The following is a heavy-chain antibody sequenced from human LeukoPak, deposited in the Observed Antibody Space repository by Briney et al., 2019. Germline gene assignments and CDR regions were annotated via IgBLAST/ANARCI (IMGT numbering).Heavy chain of an antibody. V-gene: IGHV3-53*01. CDR3: ARGERATVTLDY. CDR2: IYSGGGT. J-gene: IGHJ4*02. D-gene: IGHD3-16*01. Sequence: GGSLRLSCAASGLIVSTKYMTWVRQAPGKGLEWVSVIYSGGGTYYADSVKGRFTISRDNSKNTLYLQMNNLRAEDTALYYCARGERATVTLDYGGQGTLVVVSS. CDR1: GLIVSTKY.